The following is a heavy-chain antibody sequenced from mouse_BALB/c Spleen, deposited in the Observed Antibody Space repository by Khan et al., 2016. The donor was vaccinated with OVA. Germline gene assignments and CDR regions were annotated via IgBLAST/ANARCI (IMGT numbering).Heavy chain of an antibody. CDR2: VYPFNDDT. J-gene: IGHJ3*01. CDR3: DPVGSYYVSFAY. CDR1: GYTFTSYV. V-gene: IGHV1S136*01. Sequence: VQLKQSGPELVKPGASVKMSCKASGYTFTSYVMHWVKQKPGLGLEWIGYVYPFNDDTKYNEKFKGKATLTSDNSSNTAYMELSSLTSEDSAVYYCDPVGSYYVSFAYWGQGTLVTVSA. D-gene: IGHD2-12*01.